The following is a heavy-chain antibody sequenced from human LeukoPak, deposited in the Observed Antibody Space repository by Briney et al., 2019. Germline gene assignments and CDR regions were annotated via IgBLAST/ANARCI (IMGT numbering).Heavy chain of an antibody. CDR1: GGSISSYY. Sequence: PSETLSLTCTVSGGSISSYYWSWIRQPAGKGLEWIGRIYTSGSTNYNPYLKSRVTMSVDTSKNQFSLKLSSVTAADTAVYYCARYWHSSSWYWFDPWGQGTLVTVSS. D-gene: IGHD6-13*01. V-gene: IGHV4-4*07. CDR2: IYTSGST. J-gene: IGHJ5*02. CDR3: ARYWHSSSWYWFDP.